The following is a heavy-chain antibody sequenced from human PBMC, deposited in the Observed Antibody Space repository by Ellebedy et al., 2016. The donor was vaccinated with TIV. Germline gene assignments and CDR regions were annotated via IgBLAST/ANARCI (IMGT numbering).Heavy chain of an antibody. V-gene: IGHV3-33*01. CDR1: GFRFNSYA. D-gene: IGHD3-10*01. CDR2: IWHDGSDQ. Sequence: GESLKISCVASGFRFNSYAMHWARQVPGKGLEWVAVIWHDGSDQYYEDSVKDRFTISRDNSRNTLYLQVSSLKAEDTAVYYCARALNALASAGYIWGQGTLVTVSS. CDR3: ARALNALASAGYI. J-gene: IGHJ4*02.